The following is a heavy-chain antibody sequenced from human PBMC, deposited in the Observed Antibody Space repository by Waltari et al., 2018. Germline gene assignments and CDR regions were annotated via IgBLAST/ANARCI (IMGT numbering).Heavy chain of an antibody. D-gene: IGHD6-13*01. CDR2: IYYSGST. Sequence: QLQLQESGPGLVKPSETLSLTCAASGGSISSNNYSWDWIRQPPGKGLEWIGSIYYSGSTYYNPSLKSRVTISVDTSKNHFSLKLGSVTAADTSLYYCARHSAYAGTGYYYGMDVWGQGTTVTVSS. J-gene: IGHJ6*02. CDR1: GGSISSNNYS. V-gene: IGHV4-39*01. CDR3: ARHSAYAGTGYYYGMDV.